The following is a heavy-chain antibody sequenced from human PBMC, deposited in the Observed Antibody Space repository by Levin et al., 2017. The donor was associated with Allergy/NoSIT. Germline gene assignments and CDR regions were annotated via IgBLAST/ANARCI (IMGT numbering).Heavy chain of an antibody. CDR1: GFTFSDYM. CDR3: ARDEVPYSGNYHFEY. Sequence: GGSLRLSCAASGFTFSDYMMHWVRQAPGKGLEWVAVTSDGGVNEQYADSVKGRFTISRDNSKNTLYLQMNSLRPEATAVYYCARDEVPYSGNYHFEYWGQGTLVSVSS. J-gene: IGHJ4*02. V-gene: IGHV3-30-3*01. CDR2: TSDGGVNE. D-gene: IGHD1-26*01.